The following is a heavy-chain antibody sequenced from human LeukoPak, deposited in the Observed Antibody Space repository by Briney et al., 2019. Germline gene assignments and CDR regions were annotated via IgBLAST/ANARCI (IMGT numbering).Heavy chain of an antibody. CDR2: IRSKANSYAT. CDR3: TSYDFWKSFDY. J-gene: IGHJ4*02. V-gene: IGHV3-73*01. D-gene: IGHD3-3*01. Sequence: GGSLRLSCAASGFTFSGSAMDWVRQASGKGLEWVGRIRSKANSYATAYAVSVKGRLTISRDDSKNTAYLQMNSLKTEDTAVYYCTSYDFWKSFDYWGQGTLVTVSS. CDR1: GFTFSGSA.